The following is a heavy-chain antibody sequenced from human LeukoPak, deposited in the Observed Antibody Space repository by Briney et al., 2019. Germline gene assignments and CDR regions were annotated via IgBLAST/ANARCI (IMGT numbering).Heavy chain of an antibody. J-gene: IGHJ4*02. V-gene: IGHV3-23*01. CDR1: GFTFSTFG. CDR2: ISGAGSGT. Sequence: GGSLRLSCAASGFTFSTFGMGWVRQAPGKGLGGVSTISGAGSGTNYADSVKGRFTISRDNYKNTLYLQMNSLRAEDTAVYYCAKRYCTNGVCYPTFDYWGQGTLVTVSS. CDR3: AKRYCTNGVCYPTFDY. D-gene: IGHD2-8*01.